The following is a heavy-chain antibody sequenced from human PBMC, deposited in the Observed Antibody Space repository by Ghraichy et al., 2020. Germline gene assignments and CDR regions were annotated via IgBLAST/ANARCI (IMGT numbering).Heavy chain of an antibody. J-gene: IGHJ4*02. CDR1: GFTFSSYS. D-gene: IGHD3-9*01. V-gene: IGHV3-21*01. Sequence: GGSLRLSCAASGFTFSSYSMNWVRQAPGKGLEWVSSVSSSSTYIYYADSVKGRFTFSRDNAKNSLYLQMNSLRAEDTAVYYCARDRGFDFLLCDYWGQGTLVTVSS. CDR2: VSSSSTYI. CDR3: ARDRGFDFLLCDY.